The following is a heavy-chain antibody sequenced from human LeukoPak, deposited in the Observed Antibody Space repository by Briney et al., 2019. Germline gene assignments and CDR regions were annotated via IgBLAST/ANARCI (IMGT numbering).Heavy chain of an antibody. J-gene: IGHJ4*02. CDR1: EYTFTNYY. D-gene: IGHD2-15*01. CDR3: ARTPLVGSCYFDH. CDR2: INPSRGNT. Sequence: GASVKVSCKASEYTFTNYYMHWVRQAPGQGLEWMGIINPSRGNTAYAQMFQGRLTMPRDTSTSTVYMELSSLRSEDTAVYYCARTPLVGSCYFDHWGQGTLVAVSS. V-gene: IGHV1-46*01.